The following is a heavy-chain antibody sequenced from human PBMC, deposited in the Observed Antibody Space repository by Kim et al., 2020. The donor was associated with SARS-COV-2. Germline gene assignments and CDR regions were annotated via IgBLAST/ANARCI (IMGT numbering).Heavy chain of an antibody. V-gene: IGHV3-33*01. J-gene: IGHJ4*02. CDR3: ARVGDTAMVPDY. CDR1: GFTFSSYG. D-gene: IGHD5-18*01. CDR2: IWYDGSNK. Sequence: GGSLRLSCAASGFTFSSYGMHWVRQAPGKGLEWVAVIWYDGSNKYYADSVKGRFTISRDNSKNTLYLQMNSLRAEDTAVYYCARVGDTAMVPDYWGQGTLVTVSS.